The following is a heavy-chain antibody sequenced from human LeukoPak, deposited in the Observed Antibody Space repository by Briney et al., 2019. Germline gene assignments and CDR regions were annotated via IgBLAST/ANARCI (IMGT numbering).Heavy chain of an antibody. D-gene: IGHD6-13*01. V-gene: IGHV1-24*01. CDR3: ATDLAAAGNFYFDY. J-gene: IGHJ4*02. CDR2: FYPEDGEK. Sequence: GASVKVSCKVSGYTLTELSMHWVRQAPGKGLEGMGGFYPEDGEKIYAQKFQGRVTMTEDTSTDTAYMELSSLRSEDTAVYYCATDLAAAGNFYFDYWGQGTLVTVSS. CDR1: GYTLTELS.